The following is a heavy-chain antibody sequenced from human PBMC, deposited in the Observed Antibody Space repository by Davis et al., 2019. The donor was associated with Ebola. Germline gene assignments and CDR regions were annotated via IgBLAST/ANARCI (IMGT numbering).Heavy chain of an antibody. Sequence: GESLKISCAASGFTFSSYSMNWVRQAPGKGLEWVSSISSSSSYIYYADSVKGRFTISRDNAKNSLYLQMNSLRAEDTAVYYCARDPWSLFSDYYYGMDVWGQGTTVTVSS. CDR3: ARDPWSLFSDYYYGMDV. D-gene: IGHD1-26*01. J-gene: IGHJ6*02. CDR1: GFTFSSYS. V-gene: IGHV3-21*01. CDR2: ISSSSSYI.